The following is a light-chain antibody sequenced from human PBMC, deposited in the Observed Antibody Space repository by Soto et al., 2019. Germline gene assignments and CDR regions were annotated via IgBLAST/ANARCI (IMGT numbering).Light chain of an antibody. CDR2: AAS. Sequence: DIQLTQSPSFLSASVGDRVTITCRASQGIISYLAWYQQKPGKAPKLLIYAASTLQSGVPSRFSGSGSGTEFTLTICSLQPEDFATYYCQQLNSYPTFGQGTRLEI. V-gene: IGKV1-9*01. CDR3: QQLNSYPT. CDR1: QGIISY. J-gene: IGKJ5*01.